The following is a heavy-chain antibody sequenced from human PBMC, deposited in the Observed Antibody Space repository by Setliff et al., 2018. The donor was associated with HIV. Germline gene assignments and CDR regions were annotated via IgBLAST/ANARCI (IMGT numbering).Heavy chain of an antibody. Sequence: GGSLRLSCAASGFRFNIYAMTWVRQAPGKGLQWVSSISGSGSTTNYADSVKGRFTISRDNAKNTLHLQMNSLRAEDTALYYCARGDQTGYYRTYFYYMDLWGKGTTVTVSS. CDR1: GFRFNIYA. V-gene: IGHV3-23*01. J-gene: IGHJ6*03. D-gene: IGHD3-9*01. CDR3: ARGDQTGYYRTYFYYMDL. CDR2: ISGSGSTT.